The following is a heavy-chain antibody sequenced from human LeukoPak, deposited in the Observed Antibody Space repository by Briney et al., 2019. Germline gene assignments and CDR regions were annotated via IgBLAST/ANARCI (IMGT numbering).Heavy chain of an antibody. D-gene: IGHD3-22*01. CDR1: GYTFTDYY. J-gene: IGHJ3*02. CDR2: INPNSGDT. CDR3: VTAHDYYDSSGYYHDAFDI. V-gene: IGHV1-2*04. Sequence: ASVKVSCKASGYTFTDYYIHWVRQAPGQGLEWMGWINPNSGDTNYAQKFQGWVTMTRDTSISTAYMELSRLRSDDTAVYYCVTAHDYYDSSGYYHDAFDIWGQGTMVTVSS.